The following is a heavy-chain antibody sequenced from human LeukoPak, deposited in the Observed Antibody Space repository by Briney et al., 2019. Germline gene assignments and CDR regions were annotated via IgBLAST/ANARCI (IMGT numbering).Heavy chain of an antibody. V-gene: IGHV3-7*01. CDR2: IKQDGSEK. J-gene: IGHJ6*02. D-gene: IGHD3-3*01. Sequence: GGSLRLSCAASGFTFSSYWMSWARQAPGKGLEWVANIKQDGSEKYYVDSVKGRFTISRDNAKNSLYLQMNSLGAEDTAVYYCARDQSYDFWSGYFPPKNYYYYGMDVWGQGTTVTVSS. CDR1: GFTFSSYW. CDR3: ARDQSYDFWSGYFPPKNYYYYGMDV.